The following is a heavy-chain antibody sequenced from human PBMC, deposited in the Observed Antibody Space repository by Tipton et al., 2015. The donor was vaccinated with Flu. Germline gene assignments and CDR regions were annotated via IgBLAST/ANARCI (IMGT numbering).Heavy chain of an antibody. CDR1: GGSISSSTYY. Sequence: TLSLTCIVSGGSISSSTYYWGWIRQPPGKGLEWIGSIYYSGSSYYNPSLKSRVTLSLDTSKNQFSLNRGSVTAADTAVYQCARALWGPVRATLGYWGQGSPVPVSS. CDR2: IYYSGSS. V-gene: IGHV4-39*07. CDR3: ARALWGPVRATLGY. D-gene: IGHD1-26*01. J-gene: IGHJ4*02.